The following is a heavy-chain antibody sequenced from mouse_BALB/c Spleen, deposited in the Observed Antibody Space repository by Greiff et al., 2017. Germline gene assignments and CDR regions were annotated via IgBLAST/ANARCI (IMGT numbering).Heavy chain of an antibody. CDR2: IRNKANGYTT. J-gene: IGHJ2*01. CDR3: AREGIYDGYYDYFDY. CDR1: GFTFTDYY. Sequence: EVKLVESGGGLVQPGGSLRLSCATSGFTFTDYYMSWVRQPPGKALEWLGFIRNKANGYTTEYSASVKGRFTISRDNSQSILYLQMNTLRAEDSATYYCAREGIYDGYYDYFDYWGQGTTLTVSS. D-gene: IGHD2-3*01. V-gene: IGHV7-3*02.